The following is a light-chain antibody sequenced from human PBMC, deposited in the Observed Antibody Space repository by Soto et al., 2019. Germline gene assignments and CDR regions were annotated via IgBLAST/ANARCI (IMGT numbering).Light chain of an antibody. CDR3: QKSSSIPYT. CDR1: QTISTY. CDR2: AAS. V-gene: IGKV1-39*01. J-gene: IGKJ2*01. Sequence: DIQMTQSPSSLSASVGDRVTITCRASQTISTYLNCYQQNPGKAPKLLIYAASNLQNGVPSRFSGSGSGTDFTLTISSLQPEDFATYYCQKSSSIPYTFGQGTKLEIK.